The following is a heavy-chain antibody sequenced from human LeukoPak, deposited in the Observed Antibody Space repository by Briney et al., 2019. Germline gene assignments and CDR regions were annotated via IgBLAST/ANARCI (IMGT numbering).Heavy chain of an antibody. Sequence: SGTLSLTCAVYGGSFRDYYWSWIRQAPGKGLEFIGEINHSGGTKYNPSLKSRLTISEDTSKNQFSLKLTSVTAADTAVYYCARVEGIAAAVFDYWGQGTLVTVSS. CDR3: ARVEGIAAAVFDY. V-gene: IGHV4-34*01. CDR1: GGSFRDYY. CDR2: INHSGGT. J-gene: IGHJ4*02. D-gene: IGHD6-13*01.